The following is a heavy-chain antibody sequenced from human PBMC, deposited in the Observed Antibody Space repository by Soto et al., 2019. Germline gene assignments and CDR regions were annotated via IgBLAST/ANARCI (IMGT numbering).Heavy chain of an antibody. Sequence: TLSLTCTVSGGSISSSSYYWGWLRQPPGKGLAWIGSIYYTGSTYYSPSLKGRVTISVDSSKNQFSLKLSSVTAADTAVYQCVRVYYYDSSGYFRPADAFDIWGQGTRVTVSS. CDR3: VRVYYYDSSGYFRPADAFDI. D-gene: IGHD3-22*01. J-gene: IGHJ3*02. CDR1: GGSISSSSYY. CDR2: IYYTGST. V-gene: IGHV4-39*02.